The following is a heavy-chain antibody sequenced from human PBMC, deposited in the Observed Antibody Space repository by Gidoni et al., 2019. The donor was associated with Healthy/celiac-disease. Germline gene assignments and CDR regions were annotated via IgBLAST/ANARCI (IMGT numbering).Heavy chain of an antibody. CDR1: GFTFSSYW. V-gene: IGHV3-74*01. J-gene: IGHJ4*02. D-gene: IGHD2-2*01. Sequence: EVQLVESGGGLVQPGGSLRLSCAASGFTFSSYWMHWVRQAPGKGLVWVPRINSDGSSTSYADSVKGRFTISRDNAKNTLYLQMNSLRAEDTAVYYCARSGYQLLLSEFDYWGQGTLVTVSS. CDR3: ARSGYQLLLSEFDY. CDR2: INSDGSST.